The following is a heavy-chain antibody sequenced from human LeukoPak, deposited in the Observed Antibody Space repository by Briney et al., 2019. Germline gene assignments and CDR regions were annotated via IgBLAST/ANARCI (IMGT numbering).Heavy chain of an antibody. Sequence: GGSLRLSCAASGFTFSSYGMHWVRQAPGKGLEWVSSISSSSSYIYYADSVKGRFTISRDNAKNSLYLQMNSLRAEDTAVYYCARGGATTSQFDYWGQGTLVTVSS. CDR1: GFTFSSYG. V-gene: IGHV3-21*01. J-gene: IGHJ4*02. CDR3: ARGGATTSQFDY. CDR2: ISSSSSYI. D-gene: IGHD1-26*01.